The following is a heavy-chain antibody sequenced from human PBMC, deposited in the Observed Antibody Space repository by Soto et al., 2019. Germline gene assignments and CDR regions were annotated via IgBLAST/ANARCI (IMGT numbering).Heavy chain of an antibody. V-gene: IGHV3-23*01. CDR1: GFTFSSYA. CDR3: AKVGTRTMIVVVTNDAFDI. J-gene: IGHJ3*02. D-gene: IGHD3-22*01. CDR2: ISGSGGST. Sequence: LRLSCAASGFTFSSYAMSWVRQAPGKGLEWVSAISGSGGSTYYADSVKGRFTISRDNSKNTLYLQMNSLRAEDTAVYYCAKVGTRTMIVVVTNDAFDIWGQGTMVTVSS.